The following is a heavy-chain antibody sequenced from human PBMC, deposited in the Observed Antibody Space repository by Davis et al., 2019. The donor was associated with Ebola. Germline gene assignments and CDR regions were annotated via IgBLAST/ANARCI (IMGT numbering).Heavy chain of an antibody. J-gene: IGHJ3*02. V-gene: IGHV3-30*02. D-gene: IGHD1-1*01. Sequence: ESVKGRFTISRDNSRSTLYLQMNSLRPEDSALYHCVTDTTFGVHVSDIWGQGTMVTVSS. CDR3: VTDTTFGVHVSDI.